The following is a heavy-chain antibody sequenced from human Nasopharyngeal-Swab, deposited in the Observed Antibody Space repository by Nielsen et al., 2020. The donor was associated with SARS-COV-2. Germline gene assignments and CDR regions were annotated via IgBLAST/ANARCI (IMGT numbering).Heavy chain of an antibody. CDR1: GGSFSGYF. D-gene: IGHD3-22*01. J-gene: IGHJ6*02. CDR2: INHSGST. V-gene: IGHV4-34*01. Sequence: LRLSCAFYGGSFSGYFWTWIRHPPGKGLEWIGEINHSGSTNYNPSLKNRVTISVDTSKNQFSLKLNSVTAADTAVYYCARDHYYDSSGYYPFHKRYYYGMDVWGQGTTVTVSS. CDR3: ARDHYYDSSGYYPFHKRYYYGMDV.